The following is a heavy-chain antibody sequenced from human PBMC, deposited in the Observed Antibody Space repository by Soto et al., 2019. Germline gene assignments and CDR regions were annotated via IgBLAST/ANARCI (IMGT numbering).Heavy chain of an antibody. J-gene: IGHJ4*02. CDR3: ARDAPSSSYYDY. CDR1: GGSISSYY. D-gene: IGHD2-2*01. CDR2: IYDSGST. V-gene: IGHV4-59*01. Sequence: SETLSLTCTVSGGSISSYYWSWIRQPPGKGLEWIGYIYDSGSTNYNPSLKSRVTISVDTSKNQFSLKLSSVTAADTAVYYCARDAPSSSYYDYWGQGTLVTVSS.